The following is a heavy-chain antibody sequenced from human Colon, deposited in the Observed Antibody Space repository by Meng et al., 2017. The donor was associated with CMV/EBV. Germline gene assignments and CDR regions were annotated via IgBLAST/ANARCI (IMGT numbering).Heavy chain of an antibody. J-gene: IGHJ4*02. CDR3: ARRLGETLDY. CDR1: GYMFTNYW. V-gene: IGHV5-51*01. CDR2: IYPGDSDT. Sequence: ISCEASGYMFTNYWIGWVRQVPGKCLEWMGIIYPGDSDTRYSPSFRGQVTISADKSLRTAYVQWDNLRAADTAVYYCARRLGETLDYWGQGTLVTVSS. D-gene: IGHD3-16*01.